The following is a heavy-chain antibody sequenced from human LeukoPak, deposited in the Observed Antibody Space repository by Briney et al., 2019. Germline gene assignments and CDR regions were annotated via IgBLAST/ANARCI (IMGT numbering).Heavy chain of an antibody. CDR1: GFTFSSYA. D-gene: IGHD5-12*01. J-gene: IGHJ4*02. V-gene: IGHV3-23*01. Sequence: PGGSLRLSCAASGFTFSSYAMSWVRQAPGKGLEWVSGISNSGGSTYYADSVKGRFTISRDNSKNTLYPQMNSLRAEDTAIYYCAKSRNIVATINFDYWGQGTLVTVSS. CDR2: ISNSGGST. CDR3: AKSRNIVATINFDY.